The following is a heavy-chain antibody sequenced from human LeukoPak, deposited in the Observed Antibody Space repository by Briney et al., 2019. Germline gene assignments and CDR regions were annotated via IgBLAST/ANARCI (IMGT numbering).Heavy chain of an antibody. V-gene: IGHV4-34*01. CDR1: GGSFSGYY. J-gene: IGHJ4*02. CDR3: ARDLVYGDYRPYYFDY. CDR2: INHSGST. D-gene: IGHD4-17*01. Sequence: PSETLSLTCAVYGGSFSGYYLSWIRQPPGKGLEWIGEINHSGSTNYNPSLKSRVTISVDTSKNQFSLKLSSVTAADTAVYYCARDLVYGDYRPYYFDYWGQGTLVTVSS.